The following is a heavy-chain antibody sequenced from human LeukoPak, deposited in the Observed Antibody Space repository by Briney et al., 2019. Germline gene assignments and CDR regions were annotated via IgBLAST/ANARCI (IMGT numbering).Heavy chain of an antibody. V-gene: IGHV3-48*04. J-gene: IGHJ4*02. CDR1: GFTFSSYS. CDR2: ISSSGSTI. CDR3: ARDLRATYYYDSSGYYYVFDY. Sequence: GGSLRLSCAASGFTFSSYSMNWVRQAPGKGLEWVSYISSSGSTIYYADSVKGRFTISRDNAKNSLYLQMNSLRAEDTAVYYCARDLRATYYYDSSGYYYVFDYWGQGTLVTVSS. D-gene: IGHD3-22*01.